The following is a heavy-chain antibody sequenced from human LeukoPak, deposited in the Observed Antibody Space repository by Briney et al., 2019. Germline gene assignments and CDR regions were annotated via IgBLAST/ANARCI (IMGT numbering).Heavy chain of an antibody. Sequence: SETLSLTCTVSGGSINSYYWSWIRQPPGKGLEWIGSIYYSGSTNYNPSLKSRITISVDTSKNQFPLKLSSVTAADTAIYYCARDRRDILTGFDIWGQGTMVTVSS. CDR2: IYYSGST. CDR1: GGSINSYY. J-gene: IGHJ3*02. D-gene: IGHD3-9*01. CDR3: ARDRRDILTGFDI. V-gene: IGHV4-59*01.